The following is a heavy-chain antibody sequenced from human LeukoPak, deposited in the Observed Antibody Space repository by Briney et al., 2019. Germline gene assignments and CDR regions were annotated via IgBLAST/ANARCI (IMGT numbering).Heavy chain of an antibody. CDR1: GYTFTGYY. V-gene: IGHV1-2*02. CDR2: INPNSGGT. D-gene: IGHD4-17*01. J-gene: IGHJ6*02. CDR3: ASQTYGDYVRGMDV. Sequence: ASVKVSCKAPGYTFTGYYMNWVRQAPGQGLEWMGWINPNSGGTNYAQKFQGRVTMTRDTSISTAYMELSRLRSDDTAVYYCASQTYGDYVRGMDVWGQGTTVTVSS.